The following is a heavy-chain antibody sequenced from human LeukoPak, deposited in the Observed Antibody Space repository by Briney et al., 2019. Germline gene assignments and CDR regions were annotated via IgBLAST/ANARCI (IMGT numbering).Heavy chain of an antibody. J-gene: IGHJ4*02. Sequence: SVKVSCKASGGTFSSYAISWVRQAPGQGLEWMGGIIPIFGTANYAQKFQGRVTMTRDTSISTAYMELSRLRSDDTAVYYCASGCSGGSCYEDWGQGTLVTVSS. CDR2: IIPIFGTA. D-gene: IGHD2-15*01. CDR3: ASGCSGGSCYED. CDR1: GGTFSSYA. V-gene: IGHV1-69*05.